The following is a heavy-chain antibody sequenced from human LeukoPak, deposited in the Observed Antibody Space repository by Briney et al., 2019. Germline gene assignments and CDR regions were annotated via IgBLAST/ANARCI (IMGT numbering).Heavy chain of an antibody. Sequence: GESLKISCKGSGYIFTTYWIGWVRQMPGKGLEWMGIIYPDDSDTRYSPSFQGQVTISADKSISTAYLQWSSLKASDTAMYYCATAVADNAFDIWGQGTMVTVSS. D-gene: IGHD6-19*01. J-gene: IGHJ3*02. V-gene: IGHV5-51*01. CDR1: GYIFTTYW. CDR2: IYPDDSDT. CDR3: ATAVADNAFDI.